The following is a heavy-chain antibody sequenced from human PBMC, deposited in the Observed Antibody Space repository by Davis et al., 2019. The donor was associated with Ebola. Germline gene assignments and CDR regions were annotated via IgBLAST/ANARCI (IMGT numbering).Heavy chain of an antibody. V-gene: IGHV3-23*01. D-gene: IGHD1-26*01. Sequence: GESLKISCAASGFTFSRYAMSWVRQAPGKGLEWVSAISGSGGSTYYADSVKGRFTISRDNSKNTLYLQMNSLRAEDTAVYYCAKMEEWELRLGYWGQGTLVTVSS. CDR1: GFTFSRYA. CDR3: AKMEEWELRLGY. J-gene: IGHJ4*02. CDR2: ISGSGGST.